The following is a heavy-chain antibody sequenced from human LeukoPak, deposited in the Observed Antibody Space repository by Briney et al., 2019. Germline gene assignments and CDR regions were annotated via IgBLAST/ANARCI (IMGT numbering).Heavy chain of an antibody. D-gene: IGHD2-8*02. CDR2: IYYSGST. Sequence: SETLSLTCTVSGGSISPFYWSWIRQSPDKGLVWIGNIYYSGSTNYNPSFKSRVTISLDTSKKQYSLHLSSVTAADTAICYCARHFSGFDHWGQGAQVTVSS. CDR3: ARHFSGFDH. J-gene: IGHJ4*02. CDR1: GGSISPFY. V-gene: IGHV4-59*08.